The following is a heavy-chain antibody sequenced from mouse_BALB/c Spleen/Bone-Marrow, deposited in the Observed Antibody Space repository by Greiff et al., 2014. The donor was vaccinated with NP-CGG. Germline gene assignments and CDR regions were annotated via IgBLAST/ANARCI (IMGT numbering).Heavy chain of an antibody. CDR3: ARQITTVDYAMDY. V-gene: IGHV1-7*01. D-gene: IGHD1-1*01. J-gene: IGHJ4*01. CDR2: INPSTGYT. CDR1: GYTFTSYW. Sequence: QVQLQQPGAELAEPGASVKMSCKASGYTFTSYWMHWVKQRPGQGLEWIGYINPSTGYTEYNQKFKGKATLTADKSSSTAYMQLSSLTSEDSAVYYCARQITTVDYAMDYWGQGTSVTVSS.